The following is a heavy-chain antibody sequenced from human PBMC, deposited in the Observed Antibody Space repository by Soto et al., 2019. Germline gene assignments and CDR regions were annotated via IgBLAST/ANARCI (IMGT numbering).Heavy chain of an antibody. CDR3: ARRAYNWNYYNGMDV. V-gene: IGHV4-34*01. Sequence: SETVSLTCAVYGGCFSGYYWSWIRQPPGKGLEWIGEINHSGSTNYNPSLKSRVTISVDTSKNQFSLKLSSVTAADTAVYYCARRAYNWNYYNGMDVSCQGTTVTVSS. J-gene: IGHJ6*02. D-gene: IGHD1-20*01. CDR2: INHSGST. CDR1: GGCFSGYY.